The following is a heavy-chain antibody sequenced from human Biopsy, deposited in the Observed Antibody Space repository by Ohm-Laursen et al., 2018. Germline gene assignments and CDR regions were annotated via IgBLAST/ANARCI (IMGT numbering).Heavy chain of an antibody. CDR3: AKGRDLNLLAWFDP. CDR1: GFTFSRYA. V-gene: IGHV3-23*01. Sequence: SLRLSCSAFGFTFSRYAMSWARQAPGKGLEWVSAISGSGRTYYADSVKGRFTISRDNSKNTLFLQLSSLRAEDTAVYHCAKGRDLNLLAWFDPWGQGTLVTVSS. CDR2: ISGSGRT. D-gene: IGHD2-8*02. J-gene: IGHJ5*01.